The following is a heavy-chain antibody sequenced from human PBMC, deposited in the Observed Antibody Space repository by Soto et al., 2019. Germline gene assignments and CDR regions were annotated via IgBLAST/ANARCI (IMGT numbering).Heavy chain of an antibody. CDR1: GYTFTSYY. Sequence: QVQLVQSGAEVKKPGASVKVSCKASGYTFTSYYMHWVRQAPGQGLEWMGIINPSGGSTSYAQKFQGRVTMTRDTSTSTVYMELSSLRSEDTAVYYCARDPPDSSSPAYYYYGMDVWGQGTTVTVSS. CDR3: ARDPPDSSSPAYYYYGMDV. J-gene: IGHJ6*02. CDR2: INPSGGST. V-gene: IGHV1-46*01. D-gene: IGHD6-6*01.